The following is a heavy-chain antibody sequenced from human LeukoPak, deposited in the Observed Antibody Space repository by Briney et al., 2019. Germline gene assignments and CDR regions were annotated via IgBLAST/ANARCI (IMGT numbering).Heavy chain of an antibody. CDR3: AKDTGNWNYIPDAFDI. CDR1: GFTFSSYA. D-gene: IGHD1-7*01. Sequence: GGSLRLSCAASGFTFSSYAMSWVRQAPGKGLEWVSAISGSGGSTYYADSVKGRFTISRDNSKNTLYLRINSLRAEDTAIYYCAKDTGNWNYIPDAFDIWGLGTMVTVSS. V-gene: IGHV3-23*01. J-gene: IGHJ3*02. CDR2: ISGSGGST.